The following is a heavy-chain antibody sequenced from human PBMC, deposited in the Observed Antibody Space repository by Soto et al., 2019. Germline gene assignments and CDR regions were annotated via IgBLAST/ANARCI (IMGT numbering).Heavy chain of an antibody. Sequence: GGSLRLSCAASGFTFSSYGMHWVRQAPGKGLEWVAVISYDGSNKYYADSVKGRFTISRDKSKNTLYLQKNSLRAEDTAVYYCAKDLSLLGIAAAGIGAYYGMDVWGQGTTVTVSS. CDR3: AKDLSLLGIAAAGIGAYYGMDV. CDR1: GFTFSSYG. CDR2: ISYDGSNK. V-gene: IGHV3-30*18. J-gene: IGHJ6*02. D-gene: IGHD6-13*01.